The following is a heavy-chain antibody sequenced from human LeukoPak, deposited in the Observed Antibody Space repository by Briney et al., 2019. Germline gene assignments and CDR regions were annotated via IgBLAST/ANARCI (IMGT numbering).Heavy chain of an antibody. D-gene: IGHD2-8*02. J-gene: IGHJ4*02. CDR1: GGSISSSSYH. CDR3: ARLGGVYGGYYFDY. Sequence: SETLSLTCTVSGGSISSSSYHWGWIRQPPGKGLEWIGSISYSGSTYYNLSLKSRVTISVDTSKNQFSLKLNSLTAADTAVYFCARLGGVYGGYYFDYWGQGTLVTVSS. CDR2: ISYSGST. V-gene: IGHV4-39*01.